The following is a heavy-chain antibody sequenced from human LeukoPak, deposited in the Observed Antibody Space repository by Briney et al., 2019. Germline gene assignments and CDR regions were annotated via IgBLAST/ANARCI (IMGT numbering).Heavy chain of an antibody. CDR2: ISDSGCST. Sequence: PGGSLRLSCAASGFTFSSYAMSWVRQAPGKGLEWVSVISDSGCSTYYADSVKGRFTISRDNSKNTLFLQMNSLRAEDTALYYCAKKPGTTEDPFDYWGQGTLVTVSS. CDR1: GFTFSSYA. J-gene: IGHJ4*02. D-gene: IGHD1-7*01. V-gene: IGHV3-23*01. CDR3: AKKPGTTEDPFDY.